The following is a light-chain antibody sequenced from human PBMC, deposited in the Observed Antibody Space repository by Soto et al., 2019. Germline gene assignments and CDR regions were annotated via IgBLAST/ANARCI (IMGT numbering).Light chain of an antibody. Sequence: QSALTQPASVSGSPGQSITISCTGTSSDVGSYNLVSWYQQHPGKAPKFMIYEGSKRPSGVSYRFSGSKSGNTASLTISGLQAEDEADYYCCSYAGSTTWVFGGGTKVTVL. CDR1: SSDVGSYNL. CDR2: EGS. CDR3: CSYAGSTTWV. V-gene: IGLV2-23*01. J-gene: IGLJ3*02.